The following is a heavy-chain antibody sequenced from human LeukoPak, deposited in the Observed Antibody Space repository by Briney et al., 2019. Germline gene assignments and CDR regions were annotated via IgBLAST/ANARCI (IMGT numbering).Heavy chain of an antibody. CDR3: ARLTYYQDSGGYYWFDP. D-gene: IGHD3-22*01. J-gene: IGHJ5*02. CDR1: GASITSNF. V-gene: IGHV4-59*01. CDR2: IYYSGST. Sequence: PSETLSLTCTVSGASITSNFWSWIRQPPGKGLEWIGYIYYSGSTNYNPSLNSRVTISADTSKNQFSLNLTSVTTTDTAIYYCARLTYYQDSGGYYWFDPWGQGILVTVSS.